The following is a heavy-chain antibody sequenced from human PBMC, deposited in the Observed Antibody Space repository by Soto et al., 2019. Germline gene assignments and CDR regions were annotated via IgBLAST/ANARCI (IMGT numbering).Heavy chain of an antibody. CDR1: GFTFSTYA. D-gene: IGHD6-19*01. CDR3: ARGGYSSGWTYFDY. Sequence: QVQLVESGGGVVQPGTSLRLSCAASGFTFSTYAIHWVRQAPGKGLEWVTMISYDGSKTYYADSVKGRFTISRDSSKNTLYLQMNSLGAEDTAVYYCARGGYSSGWTYFDYWGQGTLVTVSS. V-gene: IGHV3-30*04. CDR2: ISYDGSKT. J-gene: IGHJ4*02.